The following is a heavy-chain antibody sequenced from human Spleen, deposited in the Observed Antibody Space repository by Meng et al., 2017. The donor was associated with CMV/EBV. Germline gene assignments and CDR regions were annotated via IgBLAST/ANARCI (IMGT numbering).Heavy chain of an antibody. CDR3: ARSPYYYDSSGSLDY. J-gene: IGHJ4*02. Sequence: VYGGSFSGYYWSWIRQPPGKGLEWIGEINHSGSTNYNPSLKSQVTISVDTSKNQFSLKLSSVTAADTAVYYCARSPYYYDSSGSLDYWGQGTLVTVSS. CDR2: INHSGST. CDR1: GGSFSGYY. V-gene: IGHV4-34*01. D-gene: IGHD3-22*01.